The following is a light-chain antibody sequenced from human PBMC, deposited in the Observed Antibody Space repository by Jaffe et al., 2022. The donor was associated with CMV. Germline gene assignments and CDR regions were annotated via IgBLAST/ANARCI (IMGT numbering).Light chain of an antibody. CDR1: QDIRTD. CDR2: DAS. CDR3: LQHSNYPRT. J-gene: IGKJ1*01. V-gene: IGKV1-6*01. Sequence: AIQLTQSPSSLSASVGDRVTITCRTSQDIRTDLSWYQQKPGAAPKLLVYDASSLQSGVPSRFSGSGSGTDFTLTISSLQPEDFATYYCLQHSNYPRTFGQGTTVEVK.